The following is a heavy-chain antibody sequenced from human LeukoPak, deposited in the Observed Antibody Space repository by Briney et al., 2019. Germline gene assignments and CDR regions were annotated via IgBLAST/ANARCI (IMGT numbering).Heavy chain of an antibody. CDR1: GGSFSGYY. CDR3: ARGYRLGRHNMVRGVIITNWFDP. CDR2: INHSGST. Sequence: KASETLSLTCAVDGGSFSGYYWSWIRQPPGKGLEWIGEINHSGSTNYNPSLKSRVTISVDTSKNQFSLQLSSVTAADTAVYYCARGYRLGRHNMVRGVIITNWFDPWGQGTLVTVSS. D-gene: IGHD3-10*01. J-gene: IGHJ5*02. V-gene: IGHV4-34*01.